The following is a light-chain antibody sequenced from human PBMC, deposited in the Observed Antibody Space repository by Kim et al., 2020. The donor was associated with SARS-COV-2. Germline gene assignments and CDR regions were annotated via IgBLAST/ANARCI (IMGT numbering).Light chain of an antibody. CDR2: AAS. J-gene: IGKJ3*01. CDR3: LQFYSYPHT. CDR1: QGISNH. V-gene: IGKV1-16*02. Sequence: DIQMTQSPSSLSASVGDRVTITCRASQGISNHLAWFQQKPGRAPRSLIYAASNLQSGVPSKFSGSGSGTDFTLTINSLQPEDFATYYCLQFYSYPHTFGPGTKVDIK.